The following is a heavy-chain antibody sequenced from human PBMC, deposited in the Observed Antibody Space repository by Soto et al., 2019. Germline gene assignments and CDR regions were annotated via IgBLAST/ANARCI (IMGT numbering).Heavy chain of an antibody. D-gene: IGHD2-15*01. CDR2: IKPDGSEK. J-gene: IGHJ3*02. CDR3: AREDKNTFDI. Sequence: ESGGGLVQPGGSLRLSCAASGFTFSSYWMSWVRQAPGKGLEWVANIKPDGSEKSYVDSVKGRLTISRDHAKNSLYLQMNSLRADDTAVYYCAREDKNTFDIWGQGTVVTVSS. V-gene: IGHV3-7*01. CDR1: GFTFSSYW.